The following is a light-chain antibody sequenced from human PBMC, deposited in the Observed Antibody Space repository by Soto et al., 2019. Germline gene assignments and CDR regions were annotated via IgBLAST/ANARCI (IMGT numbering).Light chain of an antibody. CDR3: QQSFSTPRIT. CDR1: QNINNF. V-gene: IGKV1-39*01. Sequence: DIQMTQSPSSLSASVGDRVTITCRASQNINNFLNWYQQKPGKAPKLLIYAASNLQSGVPSRFSGSGSGTDFTLTINSLQPEDFSTYYCQQSFSTPRITFGQGTRLEIK. CDR2: AAS. J-gene: IGKJ5*01.